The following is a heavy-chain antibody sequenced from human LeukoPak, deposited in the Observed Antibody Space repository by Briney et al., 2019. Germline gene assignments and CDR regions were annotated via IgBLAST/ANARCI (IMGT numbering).Heavy chain of an antibody. V-gene: IGHV4-59*01. CDR1: DGSINSYY. Sequence: SETLSLTCSVSDGSINSYYWNWIRRPPGKGLEWIGYIYYNGNTNYSASLKSRVTMSVDTSKNLFSLKVSSVTAADTAVYYCARGRSNYYGMDVWGQGTTVTVSS. CDR3: ARGRSNYYGMDV. CDR2: IYYNGNT. D-gene: IGHD1-26*01. J-gene: IGHJ6*02.